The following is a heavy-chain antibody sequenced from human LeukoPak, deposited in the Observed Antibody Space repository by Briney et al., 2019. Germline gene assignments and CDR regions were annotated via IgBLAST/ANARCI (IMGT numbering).Heavy chain of an antibody. V-gene: IGHV3-23*01. Sequence: GGSLRLSCAASGFTFSSYAMSWVRQAPGKGLEWVSAISGSGGSTYYADSVKGRFTISRDNSKNTLYLQMNSLRAEDTAVYYCAKDARYYYDSSGYYQIGYFDYWGQGTLVTVSS. CDR1: GFTFSSYA. J-gene: IGHJ4*02. CDR2: ISGSGGST. CDR3: AKDARYYYDSSGYYQIGYFDY. D-gene: IGHD3-22*01.